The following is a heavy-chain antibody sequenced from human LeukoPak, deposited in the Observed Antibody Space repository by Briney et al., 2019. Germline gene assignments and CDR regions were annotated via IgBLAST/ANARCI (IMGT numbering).Heavy chain of an antibody. CDR1: GFTFSSYA. CDR3: AKLPGYGYGAFIDY. D-gene: IGHD5-18*01. J-gene: IGHJ4*02. CDR2: ISGSGGST. V-gene: IGHV3-23*01. Sequence: PGGSLRLSCAASGFTFSSYAMSWVRQAPGKGLEWVSAISGSGGSTYYADSVKGRFTISRDNSKNTLYLQMNSLRAEDTAVYYCAKLPGYGYGAFIDYWGQGTLVTVSS.